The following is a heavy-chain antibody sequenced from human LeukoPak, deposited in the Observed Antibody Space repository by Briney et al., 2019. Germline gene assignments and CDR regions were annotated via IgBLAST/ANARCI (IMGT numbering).Heavy chain of an antibody. V-gene: IGHV3-11*01. J-gene: IGHJ4*02. CDR3: AREVDDLRSQVGGGLDY. D-gene: IGHD3-3*01. Sequence: GGSLRLSCAASGFTFSDYYMSWIRQAPGKGLEWVSYISSSGSTIYYADSVKGRFTISRDNAKNSLYLQMNSLRAEDTAVYYCAREVDDLRSQVGGGLDYWGQGTLVTVSS. CDR1: GFTFSDYY. CDR2: ISSSGSTI.